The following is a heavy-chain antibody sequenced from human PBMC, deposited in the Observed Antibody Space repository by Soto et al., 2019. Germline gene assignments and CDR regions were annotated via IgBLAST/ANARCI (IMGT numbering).Heavy chain of an antibody. CDR2: ISYDGSNK. CDR1: GFTFSSYG. Sequence: GGSLRLSCAASGFTFSSYGMHWVRQAPGKGLEWVAVISYDGSNKYYADSVKGRFTISRDNSKNTLYLQMNSLRAEDTAVYCCAIEAARGAFDIWGQGTMVTVSS. J-gene: IGHJ3*02. D-gene: IGHD6-6*01. V-gene: IGHV3-30*03. CDR3: AIEAARGAFDI.